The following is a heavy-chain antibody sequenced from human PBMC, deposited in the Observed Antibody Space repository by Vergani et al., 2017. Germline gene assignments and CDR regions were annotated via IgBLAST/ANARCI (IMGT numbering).Heavy chain of an antibody. CDR2: IYYSGST. CDR3: ASIAVAGSAYFDL. Sequence: QVQLQESGPGLVKPSETLSLTCTVSGGSISSYYWSWIRQPPGKGLEWIGYIYYSGSTNYNPSLKSRVTISVDTSKNKFSLKLSSVTAADTAVYYCASIAVAGSAYFDLWGRGTLVTVSS. D-gene: IGHD6-19*01. CDR1: GGSISSYY. V-gene: IGHV4-59*01. J-gene: IGHJ2*01.